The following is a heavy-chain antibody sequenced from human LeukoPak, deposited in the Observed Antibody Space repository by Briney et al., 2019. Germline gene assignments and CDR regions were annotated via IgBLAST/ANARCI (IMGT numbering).Heavy chain of an antibody. CDR3: AKDYYGLLGY. D-gene: IGHD3-10*01. CDR2: VSGSGGST. Sequence: GGSLRLSCAASGFTFSSYAMSWVRQAPGKGLEWASAVSGSGGSTYYADSVKGRFTISRDNSKNTLYLQMNSLRAEDTAVYYCAKDYYGLLGYWGQGTLVTVSS. V-gene: IGHV3-23*01. J-gene: IGHJ4*02. CDR1: GFTFSSYA.